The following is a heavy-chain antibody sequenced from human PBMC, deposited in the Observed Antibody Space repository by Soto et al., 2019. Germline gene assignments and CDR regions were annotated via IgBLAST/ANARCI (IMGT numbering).Heavy chain of an antibody. CDR1: GYTFTSYG. D-gene: IGHD6-13*01. V-gene: IGHV1-18*01. J-gene: IGHJ4*02. CDR3: GRHINVSTAAAGPEY. CDR2: ISANNGST. Sequence: GASVKVSCKASGYTFTSYGISWVRQAPGQGLEWMGWISANNGSTAFAQNFQGRITMTRDTSTSTVYMELNSLRSEDTAVYYCGRHINVSTAAAGPEYWGQGTLVTVSS.